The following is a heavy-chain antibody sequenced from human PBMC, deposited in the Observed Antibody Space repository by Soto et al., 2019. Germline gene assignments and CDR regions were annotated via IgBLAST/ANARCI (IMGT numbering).Heavy chain of an antibody. CDR3: AREVIPFDY. CDR1: GFNLTNFD. CDR2: FSPDGGKT. V-gene: IGHV3-30*04. Sequence: QVQLVESGGDLVQPGGSLRLSCTASGFNLTNFDMHWVRQAPGKGLEWLAVFSPDGGKTFYADSVRGRFIISRDISKNTLYLQMNNLRPDDTAVYFCAREVIPFDYWGRGTLVTVSS. J-gene: IGHJ4*02. D-gene: IGHD3-16*02.